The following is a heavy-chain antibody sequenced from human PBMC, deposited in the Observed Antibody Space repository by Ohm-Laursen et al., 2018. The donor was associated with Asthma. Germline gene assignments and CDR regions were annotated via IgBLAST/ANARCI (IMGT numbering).Heavy chain of an antibody. J-gene: IGHJ5*02. CDR1: GFTFSSNW. D-gene: IGHD1-14*01. CDR3: VKNRASLGP. CDR2: IKQDGSEK. Sequence: GSLRLSCTASGFTFSSNWMSWVRQAPGKGLEWVANIKQDGSEKYYVDSVKGRFTISRDNAKNSLYLQMNSLRAEDTAVYYCVKNRASLGPWGQGTLVTVSS. V-gene: IGHV3-7*01.